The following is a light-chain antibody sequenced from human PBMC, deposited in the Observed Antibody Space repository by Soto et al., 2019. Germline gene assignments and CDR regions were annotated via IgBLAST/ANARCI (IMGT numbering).Light chain of an antibody. Sequence: QSWLTQPPSASGSPGQSLTISCTGTSSDVGFYNFVSWYQQRPVKAPKLVIYEVTKRPSGVPDRFSRSKSGSTASLPVSGPQADDEADYYCASYAGTKLFVFGSGTKVPV. CDR2: EVT. CDR3: ASYAGTKLFV. V-gene: IGLV2-8*01. CDR1: SSDVGFYNF. J-gene: IGLJ1*01.